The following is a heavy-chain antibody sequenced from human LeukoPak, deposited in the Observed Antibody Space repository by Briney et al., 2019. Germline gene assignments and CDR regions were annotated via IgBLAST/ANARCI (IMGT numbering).Heavy chain of an antibody. J-gene: IGHJ5*02. Sequence: SETLSLTCTVSGGSISSSSYYWGWIRQPPGKGLEWVGSIYYSGSTYYNPSLKSRVTISVDTSKNQFSLKLSSVTAADTAVYYCARVYSSGWSPFGLAGRRDWFDPWGQGTLVTVSS. CDR3: ARVYSSGWSPFGLAGRRDWFDP. D-gene: IGHD6-19*01. V-gene: IGHV4-39*07. CDR1: GGSISSSSYY. CDR2: IYYSGST.